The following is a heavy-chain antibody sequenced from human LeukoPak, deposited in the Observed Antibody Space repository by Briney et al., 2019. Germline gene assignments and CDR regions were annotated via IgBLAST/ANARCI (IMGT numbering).Heavy chain of an antibody. CDR2: ISYTGTTI. J-gene: IGHJ4*02. CDR1: GFTFSSYS. Sequence: PGGSLRLSCAASGFTFSSYSMNWVRQAPGKGLEWVSYISYTGTTIYYADSVKGRFTVSRDNAKNSLYLQMNSLRDEDTAVYYCATALYSSGWYRFDYWGQGTLVTVSS. D-gene: IGHD6-19*01. V-gene: IGHV3-48*02. CDR3: ATALYSSGWYRFDY.